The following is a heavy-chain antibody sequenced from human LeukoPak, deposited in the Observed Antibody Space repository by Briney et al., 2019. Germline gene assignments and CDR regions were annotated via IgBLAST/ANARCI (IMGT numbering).Heavy chain of an antibody. Sequence: ASVKVSCKASGYTFTGYYMHWVRQAPGQGLEWMGWINPNSGGTNYAQKFQGRVTMTRDTSISTAYMELSRLRSDDTAVYYCARGYYDSSGYHYFDYWGQGTLVTVSS. V-gene: IGHV1-2*02. CDR1: GYTFTGYY. CDR2: INPNSGGT. J-gene: IGHJ4*02. CDR3: ARGYYDSSGYHYFDY. D-gene: IGHD3-22*01.